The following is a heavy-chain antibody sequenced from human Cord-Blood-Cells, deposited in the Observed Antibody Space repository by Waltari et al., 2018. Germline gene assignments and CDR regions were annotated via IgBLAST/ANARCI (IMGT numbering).Heavy chain of an antibody. CDR3: ASLLGYCSSTSCYTGDY. V-gene: IGHV4-34*01. CDR1: GGSFSGYY. CDR2: INHSGST. J-gene: IGHJ4*02. D-gene: IGHD2-2*02. Sequence: QVQLQQWGAGLLKPSETLSLTCAVYGGSFSGYYWSWTRQPPGKGLEWIGEINHSGSTNYNPSLKSRVTISVDTSKNQFSLKLSSVTAADTAVYYCASLLGYCSSTSCYTGDYWGQGTLVTVSS.